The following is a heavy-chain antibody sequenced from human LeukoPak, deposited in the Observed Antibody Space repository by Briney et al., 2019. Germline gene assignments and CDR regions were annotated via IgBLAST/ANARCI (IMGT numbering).Heavy chain of an antibody. CDR3: AKWRVRSGSTDSFDE. Sequence: PGGSLRLSCAASGFTLSSYWMHWVRQAPGKGLVWVSRISSDATTTNYADSVKGRVTIFRESARNTLSLQMNSLRAEDTAAYFCAKWRVRSGSTDSFDEGGEGTLVIV. J-gene: IGHJ4*02. V-gene: IGHV3-74*01. CDR2: ISSDATTT. CDR1: GFTLSSYW. D-gene: IGHD3-22*01.